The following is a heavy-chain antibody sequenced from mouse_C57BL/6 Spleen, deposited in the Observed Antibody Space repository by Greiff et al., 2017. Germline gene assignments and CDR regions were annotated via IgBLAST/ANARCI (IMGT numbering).Heavy chain of an antibody. CDR2: INPNNGGT. CDR1: GYTFTDYY. V-gene: IGHV1-26*01. CDR3: ARYGSSPAGFAY. D-gene: IGHD1-1*01. Sequence: VQLQQSGPELVKPGASVKISCKASGYTFTDYYMNWVKQSHGKSLEWIGDINPNNGGTSYNQKFKGKATLTVDKSSSTAYMELRSLTSEDSAVYYCARYGSSPAGFAYWGQGTLVTVSA. J-gene: IGHJ3*01.